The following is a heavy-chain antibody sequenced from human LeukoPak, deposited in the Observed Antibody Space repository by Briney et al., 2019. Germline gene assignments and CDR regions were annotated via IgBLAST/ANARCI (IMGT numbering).Heavy chain of an antibody. D-gene: IGHD2-21*02. CDR2: IYNSGST. Sequence: PSETLSLTCTVSGGSITSDYWSWIRQPPGKGLEWIGYIYNSGSTNYNPSLKSRVTVSVDTPKNELSLMLSSVTAADTAVYYCARHRWGPRPTMHVWGKGTAVTVSS. CDR1: GGSITSDY. V-gene: IGHV4-59*08. CDR3: ARHRWGPRPTMHV. J-gene: IGHJ6*04.